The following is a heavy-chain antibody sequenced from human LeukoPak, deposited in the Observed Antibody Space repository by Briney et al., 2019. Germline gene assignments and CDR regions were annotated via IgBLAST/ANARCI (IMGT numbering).Heavy chain of an antibody. CDR3: AKDHVGGFGELLFDY. CDR1: GFTFDDYA. D-gene: IGHD3-10*01. CDR2: ISWNSGSI. J-gene: IGHJ4*02. Sequence: GGSLRLSCAASGFTFDDYAMHWVRQAPGRGLEWVSGISWNSGSIGYADSVKGRFTISRDNAKNSLYLQMNRLRAEDTALYYCAKDHVGGFGELLFDYWGQGTLVTVSS. V-gene: IGHV3-9*01.